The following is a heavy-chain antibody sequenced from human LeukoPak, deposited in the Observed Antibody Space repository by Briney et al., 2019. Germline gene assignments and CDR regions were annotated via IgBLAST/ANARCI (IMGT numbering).Heavy chain of an antibody. D-gene: IGHD3-22*01. V-gene: IGHV1-24*01. CDR2: FDSEDGET. CDR1: GYILIELS. J-gene: IGHJ4*02. CDR3: ARWTDYYDSSGYYYEPTGFDY. Sequence: ASVKVSCKVSGYILIELSMHGVRQAPGKGREWMGGFDSEDGETIYAQRFQGRVTMTEDTSTDTASMALSSLRSEDTAVYYCARWTDYYDSSGYYYEPTGFDYWGQGTLVTVSS.